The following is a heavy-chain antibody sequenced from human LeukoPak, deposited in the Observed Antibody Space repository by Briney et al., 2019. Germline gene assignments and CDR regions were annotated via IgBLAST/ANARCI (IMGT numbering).Heavy chain of an antibody. J-gene: IGHJ4*02. D-gene: IGHD6-13*01. Sequence: PSETLSLTCTVSGGSISSYYWSWIRQPPGKGLEWIGYIYYSGSTNYNPSIKSRVTISVDTSKNQFSLKLSSVTAADTAVYYCAGGWYSSSWFDYWGQGTLVTVSS. CDR1: GGSISSYY. CDR3: AGGWYSSSWFDY. CDR2: IYYSGST. V-gene: IGHV4-59*08.